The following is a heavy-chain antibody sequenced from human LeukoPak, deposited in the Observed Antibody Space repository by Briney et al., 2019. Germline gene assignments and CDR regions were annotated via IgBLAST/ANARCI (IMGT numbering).Heavy chain of an antibody. D-gene: IGHD5-12*01. V-gene: IGHV3-30*18. CDR3: AKKVPTMDYYMDV. Sequence: HPWGSLRLSCAASGFTFSSYGMHWVRQAPGKGLEWVAVISYDGSNKYYADSVKGRFTISRDNSKNTLYLQMNSLRAEDTAVYYCAKKVPTMDYYMDVWGKGTTVTVSS. CDR1: GFTFSSYG. CDR2: ISYDGSNK. J-gene: IGHJ6*03.